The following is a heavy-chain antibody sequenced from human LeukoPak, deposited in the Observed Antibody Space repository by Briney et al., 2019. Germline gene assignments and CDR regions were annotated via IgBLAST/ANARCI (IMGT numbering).Heavy chain of an antibody. CDR3: ARDESCSGGSCYSQRYYFDY. D-gene: IGHD2-15*01. CDR1: GYTFTSYG. Sequence: ASVKVSCKASGYTFTSYGISWVRQAPGQGLEWMGWISAYNGNTNYAQKLQGRVAMTADTSTSTAYMELRSLRSDDTAVYYCARDESCSGGSCYSQRYYFDYWGQGTLVTVSS. J-gene: IGHJ4*02. CDR2: ISAYNGNT. V-gene: IGHV1-18*01.